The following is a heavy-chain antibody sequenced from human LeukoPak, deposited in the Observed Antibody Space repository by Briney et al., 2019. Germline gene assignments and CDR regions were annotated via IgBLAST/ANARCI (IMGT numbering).Heavy chain of an antibody. J-gene: IGHJ6*03. V-gene: IGHV3-23*01. D-gene: IGHD3-22*01. CDR2: ISGSGGST. Sequence: GGSLRLSCAASGSGFTFRSYAMSWVRQAPGKGLEWVSGISGSGGSTSYADSVKGRFTISRDNSKNTLYLQMNSLRAEDTAVYYCAKGPYDSSGYSYYFYYMDVWGKGTTVTVSS. CDR1: GSGFTFRSYA. CDR3: AKGPYDSSGYSYYFYYMDV.